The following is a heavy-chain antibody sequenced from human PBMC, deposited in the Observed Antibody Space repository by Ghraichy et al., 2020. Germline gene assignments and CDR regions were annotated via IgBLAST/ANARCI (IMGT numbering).Heavy chain of an antibody. CDR3: ARDLGPYYYDSSGYCDY. J-gene: IGHJ4*02. V-gene: IGHV3-33*08. CDR1: GFTFSSYG. CDR2: IWYDGSNK. Sequence: GGSLRLSCAASGFTFSSYGMHWVRQAPGKGLEWVAVIWYDGSNKYYADSVKGRFTISRDNSKNTLYLQMNSLRAEDTAVYYCARDLGPYYYDSSGYCDYWGQGTLVTVSS. D-gene: IGHD3-22*01.